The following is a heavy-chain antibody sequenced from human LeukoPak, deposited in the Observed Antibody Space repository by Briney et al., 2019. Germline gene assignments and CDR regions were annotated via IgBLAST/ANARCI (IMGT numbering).Heavy chain of an antibody. J-gene: IGHJ4*02. CDR2: ISSSGSTI. V-gene: IGHV3-48*03. Sequence: GGSLRLSCAASGFTFSSYEMNWVRQAPGKGLEWVSYISSSGSTIYYADSVKGRFTISRDSAKNSLYLQMNSLRAEDTAVYYCARVELDTAMVPFDYWGQGTLVTVSS. CDR1: GFTFSSYE. D-gene: IGHD5-18*01. CDR3: ARVELDTAMVPFDY.